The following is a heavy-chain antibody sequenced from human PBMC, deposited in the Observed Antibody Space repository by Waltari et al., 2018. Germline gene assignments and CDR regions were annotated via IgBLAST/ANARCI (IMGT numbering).Heavy chain of an antibody. J-gene: IGHJ6*02. Sequence: QVQLQESGPGLVKPSETLSLTCTVSGGSISSYYWSWIRQPPGKGLEWIGYIYYSGSTNYNPSLKSRVTISVDTSKNQFSLKLSSVTAADTAVYYCARDASGGEGYYYYGMDVWGQGTTVTVSS. CDR3: ARDASGGEGYYYYGMDV. V-gene: IGHV4-59*01. D-gene: IGHD3-10*01. CDR2: IYYSGST. CDR1: GGSISSYY.